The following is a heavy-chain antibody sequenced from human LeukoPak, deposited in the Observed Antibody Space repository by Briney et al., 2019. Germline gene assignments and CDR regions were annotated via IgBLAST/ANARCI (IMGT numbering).Heavy chain of an antibody. V-gene: IGHV1-2*02. CDR1: GYTFTGYY. CDR3: ARGHYYYYYYMDV. CDR2: INPNSGGT. Sequence: ASVKVSCNASGYTFTGYYMHWVRQAPGQGLEWMGWINPNSGGTNYAQKFQGRVTMTRDTSISTAYMELSRLRSDDTAVYYCARGHYYYYYYMDVWGKGTTVTVSS. J-gene: IGHJ6*03.